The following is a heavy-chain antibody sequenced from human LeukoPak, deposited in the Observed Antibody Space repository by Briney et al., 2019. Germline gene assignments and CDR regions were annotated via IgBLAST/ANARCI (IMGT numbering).Heavy chain of an antibody. Sequence: SQTLTLTCTVSGGSISSNYYSWGWIRQPPGKGLEWIASIYYSGSTNYNPSLKSRVTISVDTSKNQFSLKLSSVTAADTAVYYCARQQYCSSSTCYTAPAINWFDPWGQGTLVTVSS. CDR1: GGSISSNYYS. V-gene: IGHV4-39*01. CDR3: ARQQYCSSSTCYTAPAINWFDP. CDR2: IYYSGST. D-gene: IGHD2-2*02. J-gene: IGHJ5*02.